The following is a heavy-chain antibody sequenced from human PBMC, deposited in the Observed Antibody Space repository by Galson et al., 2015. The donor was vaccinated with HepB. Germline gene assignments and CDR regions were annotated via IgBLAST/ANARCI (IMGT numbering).Heavy chain of an antibody. J-gene: IGHJ4*02. D-gene: IGHD6-19*01. CDR3: ARVAVAGREWRGSYDY. V-gene: IGHV3-66*02. CDR2: IYSGGST. CDR1: GFTVSSNY. Sequence: SLRLSCAASGFTVSSNYMSWVRQAPGKGLAWVSVIYSGGSTYYADSVKGRFTISRDNSKNTLYLQMNSLRAEDTAVYYCARVAVAGREWRGSYDYWGQGTLVTVSS.